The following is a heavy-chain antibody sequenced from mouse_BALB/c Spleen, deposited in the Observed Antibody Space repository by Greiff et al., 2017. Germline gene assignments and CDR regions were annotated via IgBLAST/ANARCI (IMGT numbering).Heavy chain of an antibody. CDR3: ARERESFYYGSSPVAY. D-gene: IGHD1-1*01. J-gene: IGHJ3*01. V-gene: IGHV2-9*02. Sequence: VQLVESGPGLVAPSQSLSITCTVSGFSLTSYGVHWVRQPPGKGLEWLGVIWAGGSTNYNSALMSRLSISKDNSKSQVFLKMNSLQTDDTAMYYCARERESFYYGSSPVAYWGQGTLVTVSA. CDR1: GFSLTSYG. CDR2: IWAGGST.